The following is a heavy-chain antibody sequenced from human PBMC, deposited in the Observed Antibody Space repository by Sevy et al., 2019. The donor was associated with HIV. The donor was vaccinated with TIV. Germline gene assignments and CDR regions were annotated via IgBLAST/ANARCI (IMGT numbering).Heavy chain of an antibody. CDR1: GFTFSSYA. CDR3: ARGNGQETREYYFDY. V-gene: IGHV3-30-3*01. J-gene: IGHJ4*02. CDR2: ISYDGSNK. Sequence: GGSLRLSCAASGFTFSSYAMHWVRQAPGEGLEWVAVISYDGSNKYYADSVKGRFTISRDNSKNTLYLQMNSLRAEDTAVYYCARGNGQETREYYFDYWGQGTLVTVSS. D-gene: IGHD1-1*01.